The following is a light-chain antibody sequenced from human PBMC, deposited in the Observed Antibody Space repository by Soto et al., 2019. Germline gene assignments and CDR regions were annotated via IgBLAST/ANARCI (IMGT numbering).Light chain of an antibody. J-gene: IGKJ4*01. V-gene: IGKV1-5*03. CDR3: QQYNSYVT. CDR1: QSISSW. CDR2: KAS. Sequence: DIQMTQSPSTLSASVEDRVTITCRASQSISSWLAWYQQKPGKAPKLLIYKASSLESGVPSRFSGSGSGTEFTLTISSLQPDDFATYYCQQYNSYVTVGGGTKVEIK.